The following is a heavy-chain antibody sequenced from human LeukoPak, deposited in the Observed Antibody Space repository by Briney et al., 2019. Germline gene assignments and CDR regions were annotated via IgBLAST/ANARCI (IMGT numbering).Heavy chain of an antibody. CDR2: IYPGDSDT. Sequence: GESLKISCKGSGYSFTSYWIGWVRQMPGKGLGWMGIIYPGDSDTRYSPSFQGQVTISADKSISTAYLQWSSLKASDTAMYYCAGGYCSSTSCLNYFDYWGQGTLVTVSS. CDR3: AGGYCSSTSCLNYFDY. CDR1: GYSFTSYW. J-gene: IGHJ4*02. V-gene: IGHV5-51*01. D-gene: IGHD2-2*01.